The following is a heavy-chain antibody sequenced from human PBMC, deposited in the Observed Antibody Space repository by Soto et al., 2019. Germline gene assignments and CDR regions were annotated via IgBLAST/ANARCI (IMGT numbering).Heavy chain of an antibody. CDR2: IYYTGAT. CDR1: SGSISTGNW. D-gene: IGHD2-2*03. Sequence: QVELQESGPRLVKSSGTLSLTCEVSSGSISTGNWWSWVRQPPGKGLEWIGEIYYTGATNYNPSLRSRVTFTIDKSKDQFSLILTSATAADTAAYYCARVLSSGGGWMYYFDFGGKGILVSVSS. V-gene: IGHV4-4*02. J-gene: IGHJ4*02. CDR3: ARVLSSGGGWMYYFDF.